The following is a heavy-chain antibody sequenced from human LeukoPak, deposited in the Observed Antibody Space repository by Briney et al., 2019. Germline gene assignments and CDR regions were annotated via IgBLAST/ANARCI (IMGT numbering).Heavy chain of an antibody. V-gene: IGHV4-39*07. D-gene: IGHD6-19*01. Sequence: PSETLSLTCTVSRGSISSSSYYWGWIRQPPGKGLEWIGSIYYSGSTTYNPSLRSRVTISVDTSKNQFSLRLTSVTAADTAVYYCARRAVAENYFDYWGQGTLVTDSS. CDR3: ARRAVAENYFDY. CDR2: IYYSGST. J-gene: IGHJ4*02. CDR1: RGSISSSSYY.